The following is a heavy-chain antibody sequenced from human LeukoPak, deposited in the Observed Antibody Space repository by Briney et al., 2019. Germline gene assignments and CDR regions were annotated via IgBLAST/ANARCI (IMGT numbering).Heavy chain of an antibody. Sequence: GGSLRLSCAASGFTFSSYWMSWVRQAPGKGLEWVANVRQDENEKHYADSVKGRFTISRDNAKNSLYLQMNSLRAEDTAVYYCARGWDYDSSGYYPFFWGQGTLVTVSS. CDR3: ARGWDYDSSGYYPFF. CDR2: VRQDENEK. J-gene: IGHJ4*02. D-gene: IGHD3-22*01. V-gene: IGHV3-7*01. CDR1: GFTFSSYW.